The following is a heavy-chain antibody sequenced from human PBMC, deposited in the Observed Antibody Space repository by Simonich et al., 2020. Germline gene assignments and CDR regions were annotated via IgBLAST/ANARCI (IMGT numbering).Heavy chain of an antibody. CDR1: GYTFTGYY. D-gene: IGHD6-6*01. CDR2: SNPNSGGT. J-gene: IGHJ2*01. Sequence: QVQLVQSGAEVKKPGASVKVSCKASGYTFTGYYMHWVRQAPGQGLEWMGWSNPNSGGTNYAQKVQGRVTMTRDTSISTAYMELSRLRSDDTAVYYCARVEYSSSGYFDLWGRGTLVTVSS. V-gene: IGHV1-2*02. CDR3: ARVEYSSSGYFDL.